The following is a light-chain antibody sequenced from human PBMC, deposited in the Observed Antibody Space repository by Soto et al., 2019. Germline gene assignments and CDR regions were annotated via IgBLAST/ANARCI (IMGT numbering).Light chain of an antibody. CDR1: QSISSW. CDR2: DAS. V-gene: IGKV1-5*01. Sequence: DIQMTQSPSTLSASVGDRVTITCRASQSISSWLAWYQQKPGKAPKLLIYDASSLESGVPSRFSGSGSVTEFTLTISSLQPDHFATYYCQQYNSYPYTFGQGTKLEIK. J-gene: IGKJ2*01. CDR3: QQYNSYPYT.